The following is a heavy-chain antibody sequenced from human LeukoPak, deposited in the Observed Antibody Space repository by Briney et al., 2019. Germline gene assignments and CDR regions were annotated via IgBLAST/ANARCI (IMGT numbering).Heavy chain of an antibody. CDR2: IYPDDSDT. Sequence: GESLKISCKGSGYRFAYYLLAWVRPVPGEGLGWMRIIYPDDSDTRYSPSFLGQVTISADKPISTAYLQWSSLKACDAAMYYCARPVEMATSPFDYWGEGSMVSVSS. CDR3: ARPVEMATSPFDY. D-gene: IGHD5-24*01. V-gene: IGHV5-51*01. J-gene: IGHJ4*02. CDR1: GYRFAYYL.